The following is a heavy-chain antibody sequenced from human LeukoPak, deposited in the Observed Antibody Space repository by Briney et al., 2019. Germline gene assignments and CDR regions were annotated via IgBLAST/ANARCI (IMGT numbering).Heavy chain of an antibody. CDR3: ARGRYSRRRGFDY. CDR2: INHSGST. V-gene: IGHV4-39*07. Sequence: SETLSLTCTVSGGSISSGGYYWSWIRQPPGKGLEWIGEINHSGSTNYNPSLKSRVTISVDTSKNQFSLKLSSVTAADTAVYYCARGRYSRRRGFDYWGQGTLVTVSS. CDR1: GGSISSGGYY. J-gene: IGHJ4*02. D-gene: IGHD6-13*01.